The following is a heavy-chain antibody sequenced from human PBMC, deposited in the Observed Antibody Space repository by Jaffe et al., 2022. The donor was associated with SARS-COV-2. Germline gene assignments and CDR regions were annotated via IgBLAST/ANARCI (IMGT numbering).Heavy chain of an antibody. D-gene: IGHD3-22*01. Sequence: EVQLVESGGGLVQPGGSLRLSCAASGFTFSSYWMSWVRQAPGKGLEWVANIKQDGSEKYYVDSVKGRFTISRDNAKNSLYLQMNSLRAEDTAVYYCARALYYYDSSGYYYAFAEYFQHWGQGTLVTVSS. CDR2: IKQDGSEK. V-gene: IGHV3-7*01. J-gene: IGHJ1*01. CDR1: GFTFSSYW. CDR3: ARALYYYDSSGYYYAFAEYFQH.